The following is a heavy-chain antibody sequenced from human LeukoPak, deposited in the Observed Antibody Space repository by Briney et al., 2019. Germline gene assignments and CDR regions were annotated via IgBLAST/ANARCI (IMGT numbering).Heavy chain of an antibody. CDR2: ISGSSNDI. D-gene: IGHD2/OR15-2a*01. Sequence: GGSLRLSCAASGFSFSGSYMSWIRQAPGKGLEWVSYISGSSNDINYADSVKGRFTVSRDNAKNSLYLQMNSLRAEDTAVYYCARDWFHAIDYWGQGTLVTVSS. V-gene: IGHV3-11*06. CDR1: GFSFSGSY. CDR3: ARDWFHAIDY. J-gene: IGHJ4*02.